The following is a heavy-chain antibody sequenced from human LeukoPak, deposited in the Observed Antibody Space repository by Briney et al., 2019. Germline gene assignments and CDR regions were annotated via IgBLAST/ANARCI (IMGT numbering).Heavy chain of an antibody. CDR2: INPSGGST. CDR3: ARANHYDILTGYSDDAFDI. CDR1: GYTFTSYY. Sequence: ASVKVSCKASGYTFTSYYMHWVRQAPGQGLEWMGIINPSGGSTSYEQKFQGRVTMTRDTSTSTVYMELSSLRSEDTAVYYCARANHYDILTGYSDDAFDIWGQGTMVTVSS. D-gene: IGHD3-9*01. V-gene: IGHV1-46*01. J-gene: IGHJ3*02.